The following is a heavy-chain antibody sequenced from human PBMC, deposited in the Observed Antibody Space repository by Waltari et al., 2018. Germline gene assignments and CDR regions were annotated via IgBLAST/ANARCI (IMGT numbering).Heavy chain of an antibody. V-gene: IGHV1-46*01. CDR3: ARDGGEYSSGWYRLNDAFDI. Sequence: QVQLVQSGAEVKKPGASVKVSCKASGYTFTSYYMHWVRQAPGQGLEWMGIINPSGGSTSYAQKCQGRVTMTRDTSTSTVYMELSSLRSEDTAVYYCARDGGEYSSGWYRLNDAFDIWGQGTMVTVSS. CDR2: INPSGGST. J-gene: IGHJ3*02. CDR1: GYTFTSYY. D-gene: IGHD6-19*01.